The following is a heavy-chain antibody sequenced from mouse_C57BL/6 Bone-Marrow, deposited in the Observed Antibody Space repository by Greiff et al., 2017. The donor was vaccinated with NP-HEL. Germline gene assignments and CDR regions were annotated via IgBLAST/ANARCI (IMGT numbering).Heavy chain of an antibody. CDR1: GFTFSSYA. J-gene: IGHJ1*03. CDR3: ARYDYAVWYFDV. CDR2: INDGGSYT. V-gene: IGHV5-4*03. D-gene: IGHD2-4*01. Sequence: EVMLVESGGGLVKPGGSLKLSCAASGFTFSSYAMSWVRQTPEKRLEWVATINDGGSYTYYPDNVKGRFTISRDNAKNNLYLQMSHLKSEDTAMYYCARYDYAVWYFDVWGTGTTVTVSS.